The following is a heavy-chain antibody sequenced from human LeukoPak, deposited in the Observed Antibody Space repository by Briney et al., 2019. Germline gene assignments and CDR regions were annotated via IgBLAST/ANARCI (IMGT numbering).Heavy chain of an antibody. Sequence: SETLSLTCAVYGGSFSGYYWSWIRQPPGKGLEWIGEINHSGSTNYNPSLKSRVTISVDTSKNQFSLKLSSVTAADTAVYYCARGGPRYFDWFIAWGQGTLVTVSS. D-gene: IGHD3-9*01. V-gene: IGHV4-34*01. CDR1: GGSFSGYY. CDR2: INHSGST. CDR3: ARGGPRYFDWFIA. J-gene: IGHJ5*02.